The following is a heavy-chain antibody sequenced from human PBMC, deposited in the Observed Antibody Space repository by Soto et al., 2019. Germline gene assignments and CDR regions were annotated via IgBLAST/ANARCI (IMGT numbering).Heavy chain of an antibody. D-gene: IGHD3-10*01. CDR1: GLTVSSNY. CDR2: IYSSGSS. V-gene: IGHV3-66*01. J-gene: IGHJ4*02. Sequence: EVQLVESGGGLVQPGGSLRLSCAASGLTVSSNYMSWVRQAPGKGLEWVSVIYSSGSSYYADSVKGRFTISRDNSKNTLYLQMNSLRGEDTAVYYCARASGSPFWGQGTLVTVSS. CDR3: ARASGSPF.